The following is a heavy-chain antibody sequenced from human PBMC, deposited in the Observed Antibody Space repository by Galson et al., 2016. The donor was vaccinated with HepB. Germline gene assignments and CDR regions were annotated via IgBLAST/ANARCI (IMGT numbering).Heavy chain of an antibody. Sequence: SLRLSCAASGFSFSSYTMNWVRQAPGKGLEWVASISSSATYKRYADSVEGRFTISRDNAKNSLFLQMTRLRVEDTAVFYCARDLDTVTSTLIGGDYYFPLDVWGQGTTVTVSS. CDR3: ARDLDTVTSTLIGGDYYFPLDV. CDR1: GFSFSSYT. J-gene: IGHJ6*02. D-gene: IGHD5-18*01. CDR2: ISSSATYK. V-gene: IGHV3-21*01.